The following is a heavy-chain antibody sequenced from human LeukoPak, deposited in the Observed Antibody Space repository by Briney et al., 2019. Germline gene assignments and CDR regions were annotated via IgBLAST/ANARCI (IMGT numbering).Heavy chain of an antibody. J-gene: IGHJ4*02. V-gene: IGHV1-69*13. CDR3: ARTPRIAVAGMGFYYFDY. CDR2: IIPIFGTA. Sequence: SVKVSCEASGGTFSSYAISWVRQAPGQGLEWMGGIIPIFGTANYAQKFQGRVTITADESTSTAYMELSSLRSEDTAVYYCARTPRIAVAGMGFYYFDYWGQGTLVTVSS. CDR1: GGTFSSYA. D-gene: IGHD6-19*01.